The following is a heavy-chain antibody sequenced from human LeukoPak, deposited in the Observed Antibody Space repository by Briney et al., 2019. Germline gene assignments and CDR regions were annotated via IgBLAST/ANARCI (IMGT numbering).Heavy chain of an antibody. CDR1: GFTLSSYS. J-gene: IGHJ4*02. CDR3: ARGAYGDYEFDY. V-gene: IGHV3-21*01. Sequence: GGSLRLSCAASGFTLSSYSMNWVRQAPGKGLEWVSSISSSSSYIYYADSVKGRFTISRDNAKNSLYLQMNSLRAEDTAVYYCARGAYGDYEFDYWGQGTLVTVSS. D-gene: IGHD4-17*01. CDR2: ISSSSSYI.